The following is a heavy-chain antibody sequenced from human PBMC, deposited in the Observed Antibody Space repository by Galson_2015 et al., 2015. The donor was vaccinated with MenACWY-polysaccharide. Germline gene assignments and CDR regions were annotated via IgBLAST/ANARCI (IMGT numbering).Heavy chain of an antibody. Sequence: SLRLSCAASGFTFSSYTMSWVRQAPGKGLEWVSGVSASGAVTYYADSVKGRFTISRDNSKNTLYLQMNSLRAADTAVYYCARAPRGYCNGNTCFGWFDPWGQGTLVTVSS. CDR3: ARAPRGYCNGNTCFGWFDP. CDR2: VSASGAVT. V-gene: IGHV3-23*01. CDR1: GFTFSSYT. D-gene: IGHD2-15*01. J-gene: IGHJ5*02.